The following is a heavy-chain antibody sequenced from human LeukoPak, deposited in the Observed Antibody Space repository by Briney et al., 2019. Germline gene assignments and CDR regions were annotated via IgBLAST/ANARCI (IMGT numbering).Heavy chain of an antibody. CDR3: ARKSSAVAGPFDY. V-gene: IGHV3-30*04. J-gene: IGHJ4*02. CDR1: GFTFRSYA. Sequence: GGSLRLSCAGSGFTFRSYAMHWVRQAPGKGLEWVAVISYDGSNEYYADSVKGRFTISRDNAKNSLYLQMDSLRAEDTAVYYCARKSSAVAGPFDYWGQGTLVTVSS. D-gene: IGHD6-19*01. CDR2: ISYDGSNE.